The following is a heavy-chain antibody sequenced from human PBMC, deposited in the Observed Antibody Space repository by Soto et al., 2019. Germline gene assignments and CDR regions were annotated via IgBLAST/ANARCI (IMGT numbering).Heavy chain of an antibody. CDR1: SGSVTSGRFF. J-gene: IGHJ6*03. Sequence: QVQLRESGPGVVEPSQTLSLNCHVSSGSVTSGRFFWSWVRQQPGKGLEWIGHIYYSGNTHYNPSLESRVATSVDISQNQLSLTLTAVTPADSAVYYCARSLPGGTIFYMDVWGAGTTVTVSS. D-gene: IGHD2-2*01. V-gene: IGHV4-31*02. CDR2: IYYSGNT. CDR3: ARSLPGGTIFYMDV.